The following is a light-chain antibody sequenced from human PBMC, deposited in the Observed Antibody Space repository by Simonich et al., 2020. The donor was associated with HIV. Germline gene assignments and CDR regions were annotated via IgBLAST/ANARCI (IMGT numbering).Light chain of an antibody. CDR3: MQRKEFPLT. V-gene: IGKV2-40*01. J-gene: IGKJ4*01. Sequence: DIVMTQTPLFLPVTPGEPASITCRSSQSLLDSDDGNTYLDWYLQKPGQYPQLLVYMISYRASGVPDRFSGSGSGTDFTLKISRVEAEDVGVYYCMQRKEFPLTFGGGTKVEIK. CDR1: QSLLDSDDGNTY. CDR2: MIS.